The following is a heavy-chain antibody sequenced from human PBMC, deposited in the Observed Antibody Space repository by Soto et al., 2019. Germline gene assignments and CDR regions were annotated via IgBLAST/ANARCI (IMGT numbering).Heavy chain of an antibody. CDR1: GGTFGSYV. V-gene: IGHV1-69*12. J-gene: IGHJ4*02. D-gene: IGHD5-12*01. Sequence: QVQLVQSGAEVKKPVSSVKVSCKASGGTFGSYVFNWVRQAPGQGLEWMGGIIPLFGRPNYAQKFQGRVTITADESTSTAYMELSSLRSDDTAVFYCARDLGSGYDPGDYWGQGTLVTVSS. CDR3: ARDLGSGYDPGDY. CDR2: IIPLFGRP.